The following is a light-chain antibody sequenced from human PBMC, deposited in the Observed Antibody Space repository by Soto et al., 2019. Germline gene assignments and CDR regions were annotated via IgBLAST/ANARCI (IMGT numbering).Light chain of an antibody. V-gene: IGLV2-14*03. J-gene: IGLJ1*01. CDR3: VSFTSSTTYV. CDR1: ISDVGGSNF. Sequence: QSALTQPASVSASPGQSNTITCTGTISDVGGSNFVSWYQQHPGKPPKLIIYDVATRPSGVSNRFSGSKSGSTASLIISRLQTEDEADYYCVSFTSSTTYVFGSGTKLTVL. CDR2: DVA.